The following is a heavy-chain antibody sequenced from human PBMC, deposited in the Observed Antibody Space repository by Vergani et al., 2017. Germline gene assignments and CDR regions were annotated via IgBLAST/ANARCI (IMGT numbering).Heavy chain of an antibody. Sequence: QVQLVQSGAEVKKPGSSVKVSCKASGGTFSSYAISWVRQAPGQGLEWMGGIIPIFGTANYAQKFQGRVTITADESTSTAYMELSSLRSEDTAVYYCARGGPRIGVVPAAMVHYYYYYGMDVWGQGTTVTVSS. CDR2: IIPIFGTA. CDR3: ARGGPRIGVVPAAMVHYYYYYGMDV. CDR1: GGTFSSYA. V-gene: IGHV1-69*12. J-gene: IGHJ6*02. D-gene: IGHD2-2*01.